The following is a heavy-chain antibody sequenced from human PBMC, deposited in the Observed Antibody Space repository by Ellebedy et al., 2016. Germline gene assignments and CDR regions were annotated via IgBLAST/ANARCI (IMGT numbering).Heavy chain of an antibody. Sequence: GESLKISXAASGFTFSSYSMNWVRQAPGKGLEWVSYISSSSSTIYYADSVKGRFTISRDNAKNSLYLQMNSLRDEDTAVYYCAFSSGKRNYMDVWGKGTTVTVSS. V-gene: IGHV3-48*02. J-gene: IGHJ6*03. CDR2: ISSSSSTI. CDR1: GFTFSSYS. D-gene: IGHD3-10*01. CDR3: AFSSGKRNYMDV.